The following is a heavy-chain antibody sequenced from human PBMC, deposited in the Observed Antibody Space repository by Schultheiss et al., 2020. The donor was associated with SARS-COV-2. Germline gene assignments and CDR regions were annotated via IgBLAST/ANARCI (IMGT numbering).Heavy chain of an antibody. Sequence: SVKVSCKASGGTFSTCAVRQAPGQGLEWMGGIIPIFGTANYAQKFQGRVTITADESTTTAYMELSSVTAADTAVYHCAKGPIRTPLHSFDYWGQGTLVTVSS. CDR2: IIPIFGTA. CDR1: GGTFSTCA. CDR3: AKGPIRTPLHSFDY. D-gene: IGHD2-2*01. V-gene: IGHV1-69*13. J-gene: IGHJ4*02.